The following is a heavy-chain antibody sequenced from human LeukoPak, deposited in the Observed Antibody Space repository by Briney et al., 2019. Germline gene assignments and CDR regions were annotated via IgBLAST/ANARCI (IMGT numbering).Heavy chain of an antibody. V-gene: IGHV4-39*01. CDR2: IYYTGST. J-gene: IGHJ3*02. Sequence: SQTLSLTCAVSGGSISSSGYYWDWIRQPPGKGLEWIGKIYYTGSTYYNPSLKSRITISVDTYKNQFSLKLRSVTAADTAVYYCARHRRSGYGDYESAFDIWGQGTMVTVSS. CDR1: GGSISSSGYY. CDR3: ARHRRSGYGDYESAFDI. D-gene: IGHD5-12*01.